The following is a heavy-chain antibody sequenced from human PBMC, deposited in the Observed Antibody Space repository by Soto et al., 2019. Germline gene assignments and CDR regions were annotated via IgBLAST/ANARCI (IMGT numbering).Heavy chain of an antibody. CDR1: GDSIGRFY. CDR2: VYSTGGV. J-gene: IGHJ6*02. CDR3: ARDLSGTGLDI. Sequence: QLQLHESGPGLVKPSVTLSLTCNVSGDSIGRFYWSWIRQSAGKGLEWIGRVYSTGGVTYNPALKGRVTISLDRSNNHVSLEMNSETAADTAVYFCARDLSGTGLDIWGRGTRVSVSS. D-gene: IGHD1-26*01. V-gene: IGHV4-4*07.